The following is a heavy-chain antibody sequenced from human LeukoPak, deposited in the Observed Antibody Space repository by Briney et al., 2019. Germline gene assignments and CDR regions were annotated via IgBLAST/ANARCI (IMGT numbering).Heavy chain of an antibody. D-gene: IGHD3-3*01. CDR1: GSTFDDYA. V-gene: IGHV3-9*01. J-gene: IGHJ6*02. Sequence: SLRLSCAASGSTFDDYAMHWVRHAPGKGVWWGSGISCNSASIGYADTAKGLFTITRDNAKRFLYLQMNSLRADDTALYYCPKDTPPLVLRFLEWLLYNYYYYGMDAWGQGTTVTVSS. CDR2: ISCNSASI. CDR3: PKDTPPLVLRFLEWLLYNYYYYGMDA.